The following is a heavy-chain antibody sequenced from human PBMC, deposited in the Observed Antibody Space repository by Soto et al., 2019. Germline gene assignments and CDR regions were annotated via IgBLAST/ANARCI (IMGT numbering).Heavy chain of an antibody. J-gene: IGHJ3*02. D-gene: IGHD2-2*01. CDR3: ARDMFDIVVVPAAPAAFDI. CDR1: GFTFSSYS. V-gene: IGHV3-21*01. Sequence: EVQLVESGGGLVKPGGSLRLSCAASGFTFSSYSMNWVRQAPGKGLEWVSSISSSSSYIYYADSVKGRFTISRDNAKNSLYLQMNSLRAEHTAVYYCARDMFDIVVVPAAPAAFDIWGQGTMVTVSS. CDR2: ISSSSSYI.